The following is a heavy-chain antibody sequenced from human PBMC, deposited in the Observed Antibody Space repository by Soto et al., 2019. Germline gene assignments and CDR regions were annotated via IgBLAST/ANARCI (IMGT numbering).Heavy chain of an antibody. CDR1: GFRFNIYS. CDR2: MTSDTKTI. Sequence: EVHLVESGGGLVQPGGSLRLSCAASGFRFNIYSMNWIRQAPGKGLEWSAYMTSDTKTIKYADSVKGRFTISRDNDNNLVYLQMNSLRDEDTAVYYCARSVEGHFDYWGQGTVVTVSA. CDR3: ARSVEGHFDY. V-gene: IGHV3-48*02. D-gene: IGHD6-19*01. J-gene: IGHJ4*02.